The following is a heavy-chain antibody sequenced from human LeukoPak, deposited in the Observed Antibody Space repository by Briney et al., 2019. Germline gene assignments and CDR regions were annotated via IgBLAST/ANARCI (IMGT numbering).Heavy chain of an antibody. V-gene: IGHV4-59*01. Sequence: PSETLSLTCTVSGGSISNYFWSWIRQPPGKGLEWIGYIYYSGSSSYNPSLKSRVTISVDRSKNQLFLRLTSVTAADTAVFYCARTYYDNSGYFFDYWGQGTLVTVSS. J-gene: IGHJ4*02. CDR3: ARTYYDNSGYFFDY. CDR2: IYYSGSS. CDR1: GGSISNYF. D-gene: IGHD3-22*01.